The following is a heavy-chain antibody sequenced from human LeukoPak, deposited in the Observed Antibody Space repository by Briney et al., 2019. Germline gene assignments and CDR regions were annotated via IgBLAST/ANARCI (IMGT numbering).Heavy chain of an antibody. CDR1: GGSISSSSYY. V-gene: IGHV4-39*01. D-gene: IGHD4-17*01. J-gene: IGHJ6*02. CDR3: AKFWRYGDYARYYYYGMDV. Sequence: SETLSLTCTVSGGSISSSSYYWGWIRQPPGKGLEWIGSIYYSGSTYYNPSLKSRVTISVDTSKNQFSLKLSSVTAADTAVYYCAKFWRYGDYARYYYYGMDVWGQGTTVTVSS. CDR2: IYYSGST.